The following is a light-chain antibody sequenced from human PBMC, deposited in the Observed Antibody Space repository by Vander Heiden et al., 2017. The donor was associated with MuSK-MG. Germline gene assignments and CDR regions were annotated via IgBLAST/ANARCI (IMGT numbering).Light chain of an antibody. CDR1: QSVSSN. V-gene: IGKV3-15*01. CDR3: QQYNNWPPELT. J-gene: IGKJ3*01. CDR2: GAS. Sequence: EIVMTPSPATLSVSPGERATLSCRASQSVSSNLAWYQQKPGQAPRLLIYGASTRATGIPARFSGSGSGTEFTLTISSLQSEDFAVYYCQQYNNWPPELTFGPGTKVEIK.